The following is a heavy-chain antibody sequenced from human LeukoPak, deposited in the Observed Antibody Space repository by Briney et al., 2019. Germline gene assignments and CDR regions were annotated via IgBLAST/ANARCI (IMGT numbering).Heavy chain of an antibody. CDR2: IKHDGSER. J-gene: IGHJ3*02. CDR1: EFTFSNFA. D-gene: IGHD6-13*01. V-gene: IGHV3-7*04. Sequence: GGSLRLSCAASEFTFSNFAMSWVRQAPGKGLEWVANIKHDGSERYYVDSVKGRFTISRVNAKNSLNLQMNSLRPKDTAVYYCVRESSRDIWGQGTMVTVS. CDR3: VRESSRDI.